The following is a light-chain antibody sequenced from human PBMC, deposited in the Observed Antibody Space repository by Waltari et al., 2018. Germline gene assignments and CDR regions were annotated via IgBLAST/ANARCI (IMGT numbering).Light chain of an antibody. Sequence: EIVLTQSPVTLSLSPGARATLSCRASQSVGSYLAWYQQKAGQAPRLLIYDASNGATGIPARFSGSGSGTDFTLTISSLEPEDFAIYYCQQRSTWPLTFGGGSKVEI. V-gene: IGKV3-11*01. CDR3: QQRSTWPLT. CDR1: QSVGSY. J-gene: IGKJ4*01. CDR2: DAS.